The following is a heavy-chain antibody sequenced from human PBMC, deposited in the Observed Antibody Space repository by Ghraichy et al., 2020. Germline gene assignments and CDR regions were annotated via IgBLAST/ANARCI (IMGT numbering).Heavy chain of an antibody. Sequence: ASVKVSCKASGYTFGSYGISWVRQAPGQGLEWMGWISAYNGDINYAQKFRGRVTLTTDTFTNTAYMELGSLRSDDTAVYYCARDHLGTTSCQEEDWFDPWGQGTLVTVS. CDR1: GYTFGSYG. CDR2: ISAYNGDI. J-gene: IGHJ5*02. V-gene: IGHV1-18*01. D-gene: IGHD2-2*01. CDR3: ARDHLGTTSCQEEDWFDP.